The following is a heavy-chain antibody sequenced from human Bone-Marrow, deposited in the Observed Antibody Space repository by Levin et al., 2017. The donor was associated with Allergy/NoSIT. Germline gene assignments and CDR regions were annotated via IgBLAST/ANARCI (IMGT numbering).Heavy chain of an antibody. CDR3: ARESGQLGYYNYYGMDV. J-gene: IGHJ6*02. D-gene: IGHD6-13*01. CDR1: GFTISDYY. Sequence: GGSLRLSCAASGFTISDYYMSWIRQAPGKGLEWVSYIRSSSSYTNHADFVEGRFTISRDNAKNSLILQMNSLRAEDTAVYYCARESGQLGYYNYYGMDVWGQGTTVTVSS. V-gene: IGHV3-11*05. CDR2: IRSSSSYT.